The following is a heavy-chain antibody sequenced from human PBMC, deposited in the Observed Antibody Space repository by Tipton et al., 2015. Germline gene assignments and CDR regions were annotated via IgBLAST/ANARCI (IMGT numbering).Heavy chain of an antibody. CDR3: ACQDYDSLTRDYQTVDY. V-gene: IGHV4-31*01. Sequence: TLSLTCTVSGVSISSGGYHWSLVPPHPGEGLEWVGYIDYSGTPYYNPSLKSLLTISLDPSKNQFSLKLTSVTAADTAVYYCACQDYDSLTRDYQTVDYWGQGTLVTVSS. CDR1: GVSISSGGYH. D-gene: IGHD3-9*01. J-gene: IGHJ4*02. CDR2: IDYSGTP.